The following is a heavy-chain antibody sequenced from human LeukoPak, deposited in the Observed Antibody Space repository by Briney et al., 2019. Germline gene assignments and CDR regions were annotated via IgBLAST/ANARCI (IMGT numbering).Heavy chain of an antibody. Sequence: SVKVSCKASGGTFSSYAISWVRQAPGQGLEWMGGIIPIFGTANYAQKFQGRVTITADESTSTAYMELSSLRSEDTAVYYCALGIGSSSENYYYYMDVWGKGTTVTVSS. CDR3: ALGIGSSSENYYYYMDV. CDR1: GGTFSSYA. J-gene: IGHJ6*03. CDR2: IIPIFGTA. D-gene: IGHD6-6*01. V-gene: IGHV1-69*13.